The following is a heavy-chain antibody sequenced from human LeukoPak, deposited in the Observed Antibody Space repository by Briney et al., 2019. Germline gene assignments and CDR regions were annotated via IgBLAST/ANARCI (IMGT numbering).Heavy chain of an antibody. CDR2: INPNSGGT. CDR1: GYTFTGYY. D-gene: IGHD3-3*01. J-gene: IGHJ4*02. CDR3: ARDAPRSGSIARFDY. V-gene: IGHV1-2*02. Sequence: ASVKVSCKASGYTFTGYYMHWVRQAPGQGLEWMGWINPNSGGTNYAQKFQGRVTMTTDTSTSTAYMELRSLRSDDTAVYYCARDAPRSGSIARFDYWGQGTLVTVSS.